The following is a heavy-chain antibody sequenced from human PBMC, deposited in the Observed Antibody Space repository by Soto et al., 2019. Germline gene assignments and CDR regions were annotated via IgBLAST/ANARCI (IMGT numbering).Heavy chain of an antibody. D-gene: IGHD2-8*01. Sequence: EVQLLESGGGLVRPGGSLRLSCAASGFTFYNYAMNWVRQAPGKGLEWVSTISGGGDDTYYADSVKGRFTISRDNSRNTVYLQRNSLRAEDTAVYYCAKKGLGSLATYCTTGDCHYAFDVWGQGTLVTVSS. J-gene: IGHJ3*01. CDR3: AKKGLGSLATYCTTGDCHYAFDV. CDR1: GFTFYNYA. V-gene: IGHV3-23*01. CDR2: ISGGGDDT.